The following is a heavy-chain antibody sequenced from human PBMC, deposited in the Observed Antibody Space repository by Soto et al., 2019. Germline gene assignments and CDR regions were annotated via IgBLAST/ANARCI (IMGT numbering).Heavy chain of an antibody. CDR1: GGTISRYY. CDR2: MYNTGST. J-gene: IGHJ6*02. D-gene: IGHD2-21*02. Sequence: QVQLQGSGPGLVKPSETLSLTCTASGGTISRYYWSWIRQPPGKGLEWIGYMYNTGSTVYNPSFKSRVTISVDTSKNQFSLKLNSVTAADTAVYYCARDLWGYCGTDCYPLDVWGQGTTVTVSS. V-gene: IGHV4-59*01. CDR3: ARDLWGYCGTDCYPLDV.